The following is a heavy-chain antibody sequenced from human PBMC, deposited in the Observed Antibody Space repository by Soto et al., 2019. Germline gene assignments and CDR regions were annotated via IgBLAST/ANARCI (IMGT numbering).Heavy chain of an antibody. CDR1: GAGDTFSNYG. Sequence: QVHLVQSGAEVKSPGSAVKVSCKVSGAGDTFSNYGLNWMRQAPGQGLEWMGGTLPAFGTANYAQKFQGRVTITADTSPTPAYMERSSLRSDDTAVYYCWRHDKTALPPLDSWGQGTLVSVSS. V-gene: IGHV1-69*06. CDR3: WRHDKTALPPLDS. J-gene: IGHJ4*02. D-gene: IGHD1-1*01. CDR2: TLPAFGTA.